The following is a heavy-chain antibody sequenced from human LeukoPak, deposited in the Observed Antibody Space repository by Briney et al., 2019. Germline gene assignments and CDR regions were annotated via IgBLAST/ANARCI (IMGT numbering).Heavy chain of an antibody. J-gene: IGHJ3*02. V-gene: IGHV1-69*04. CDR2: IIPILGIA. CDR1: GGTFSSYA. CDR3: ARGVRWLRLIVDSRRSDAFDI. Sequence: SVKISCKASGGTFSSYAISWVRQAPGQGLEWMGRIIPILGIANYAQKFQGRVTITADKSTSTAYMELSSLRSEDTAVYYCARGVRWLRLIVDSRRSDAFDIWGQGTMVTVSS. D-gene: IGHD5-12*01.